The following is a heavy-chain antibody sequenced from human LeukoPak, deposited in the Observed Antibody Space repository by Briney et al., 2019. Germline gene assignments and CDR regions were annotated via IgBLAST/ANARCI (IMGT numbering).Heavy chain of an antibody. J-gene: IGHJ4*02. Sequence: PSQTLSLTCTVSGGSISSGGYYWSWIRQHPGKGLEWIGYIYYSGSTYYNPSLKSRGTISVDTSKNQFSLKLSSVTAADTAVYYCARAGDGEYSSSSLGYWGQGTLVTVSS. CDR3: ARAGDGEYSSSSLGY. V-gene: IGHV4-31*03. CDR1: GGSISSGGYY. CDR2: IYYSGST. D-gene: IGHD6-6*01.